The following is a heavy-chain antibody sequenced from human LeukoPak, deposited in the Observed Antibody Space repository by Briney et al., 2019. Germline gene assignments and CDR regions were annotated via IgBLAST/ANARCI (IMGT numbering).Heavy chain of an antibody. J-gene: IGHJ6*02. D-gene: IGHD6-19*01. Sequence: GASVKVSCTASGGTFSSYAISWVRQAPGQGLEWMGGIIPIFGTANYAQKFQGRVTMTEDTSTDTAYMELSSLRSEDTAVYYCATDGVAGYYYYYGMDVWGQGTTVTVSS. CDR2: IIPIFGTA. CDR3: ATDGVAGYYYYYGMDV. CDR1: GGTFSSYA. V-gene: IGHV1-69*06.